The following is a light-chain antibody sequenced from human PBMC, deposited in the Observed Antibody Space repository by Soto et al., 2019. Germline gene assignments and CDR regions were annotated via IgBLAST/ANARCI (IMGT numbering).Light chain of an antibody. V-gene: IGKV1-39*01. J-gene: IGKJ1*01. CDR2: AAS. CDR1: QSISSY. CDR3: LQYSSHSWT. Sequence: DVPMTQSPSSLSASVGDRVTITCRASQSISSYLNWYQQKPGKAPKLLIYAASSLQSGVPSRFSGSGSGTEFTLTISRLQPADVATYYCLQYSSHSWTFGQGTKVDIK.